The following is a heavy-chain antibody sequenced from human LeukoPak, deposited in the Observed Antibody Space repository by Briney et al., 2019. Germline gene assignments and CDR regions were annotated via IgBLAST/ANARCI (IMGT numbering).Heavy chain of an antibody. J-gene: IGHJ4*02. CDR2: IYYSGST. Sequence: ETLSLTCTVSGGSINSYYWSWIRQPPGKELEWIGYIYYSGSTNYNPSLKSRVTISVDASKTQFSLKLNSVTAADTTVYYCARGSRELYYFDYWGQGTLVTVSS. CDR3: ARGSRELYYFDY. D-gene: IGHD1-7*01. CDR1: GGSINSYY. V-gene: IGHV4-59*01.